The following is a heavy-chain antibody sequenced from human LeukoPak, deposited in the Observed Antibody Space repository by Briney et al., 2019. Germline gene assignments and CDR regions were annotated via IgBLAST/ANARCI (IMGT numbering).Heavy chain of an antibody. CDR2: INQFGST. V-gene: IGHV4-34*01. D-gene: IGHD2/OR15-2a*01. CDR3: ARRGTTIGGFYENHQYYYYMDV. J-gene: IGHJ6*03. CDR1: GGPFRDYS. Sequence: SETLSLTCAVYGGPFRDYSWSWIRQSPGKGLEWIGEINQFGSTKDNPSLKSRVTLSVDTSKNQFSLKVTSVTAADTAIYYCARRGTTIGGFYENHQYYYYMDVWGTGTTVTVSS.